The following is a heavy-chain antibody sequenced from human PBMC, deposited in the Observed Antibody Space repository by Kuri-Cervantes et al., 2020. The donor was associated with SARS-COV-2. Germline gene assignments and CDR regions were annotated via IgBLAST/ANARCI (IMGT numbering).Heavy chain of an antibody. V-gene: IGHV4-34*01. J-gene: IGHJ5*02. CDR2: INHSGST. Sequence: SETLSLTCAVYGGSFSGYYWSGIRQPPGKGLEWIGEINHSGSTNYNPSLKSRVTISVDTSKNQFSLKLSSVTAADTAVYYCARGVVAATANWFDPWGQGTLVTVSS. CDR3: ARGVVAATANWFDP. D-gene: IGHD2-15*01. CDR1: GGSFSGYY.